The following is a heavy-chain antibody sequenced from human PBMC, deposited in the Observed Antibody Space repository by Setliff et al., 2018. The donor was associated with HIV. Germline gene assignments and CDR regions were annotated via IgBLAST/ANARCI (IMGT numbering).Heavy chain of an antibody. D-gene: IGHD5-12*01. Sequence: PSETLSLTCGVSGYSISSGSYWGCIRQSPGKKLEWIGSIYHSGTTYYNPSLKSRVTISIDTSKNQFSLKLTSVTAADTAVYYCARRGAYGYDYFDYWGPGILVTVSS. CDR2: IYHSGTT. V-gene: IGHV4-38-2*01. CDR1: GYSISSGSY. J-gene: IGHJ4*02. CDR3: ARRGAYGYDYFDY.